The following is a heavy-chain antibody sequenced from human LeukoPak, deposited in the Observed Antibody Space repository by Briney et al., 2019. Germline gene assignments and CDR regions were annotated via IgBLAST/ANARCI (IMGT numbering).Heavy chain of an antibody. J-gene: IGHJ5*02. D-gene: IGHD2-21*02. CDR3: ARESGPSRDLNWFDP. Sequence: PGGSLRLSCAASGFTFSSYSMNWVRQAPGKGLEWVSYISSSSSTIYYADSVKGRFTISRDNAKNSLYLQMNSLRAEDTAVYYCARESGPSRDLNWFDPWGQGTLVTVSS. CDR1: GFTFSSYS. V-gene: IGHV3-48*01. CDR2: ISSSSSTI.